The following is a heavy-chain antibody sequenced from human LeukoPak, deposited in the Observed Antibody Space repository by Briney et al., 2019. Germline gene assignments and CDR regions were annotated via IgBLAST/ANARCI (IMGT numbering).Heavy chain of an antibody. Sequence: GRSLRLSCAASGFTFSSYAMHWVRQAPGKGLEWVAVISYDGSNKYYADSVKGRFTISRDNSKNSLYLQMNSLRTEDTALYYCAKDGGGCSGDSCYTYWYFDLWGRGTLVTVSS. CDR3: AKDGGGCSGDSCYTYWYFDL. CDR2: ISYDGSNK. D-gene: IGHD2-15*01. CDR1: GFTFSSYA. J-gene: IGHJ2*01. V-gene: IGHV3-30*04.